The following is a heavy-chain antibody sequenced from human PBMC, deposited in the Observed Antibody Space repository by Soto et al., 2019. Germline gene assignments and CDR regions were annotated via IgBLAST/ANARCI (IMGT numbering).Heavy chain of an antibody. CDR1: GGSISTYY. V-gene: IGHV4-59*01. CDR3: ARATYYYDRSGYLYNFDY. Sequence: QVQLQESGPGLVRPSETLSLSCTVSGGSISTYYWSWIRQPPGKGLEWIGYVYYTGTTNYNPSLESRVTISVDPSKNQFSLKLSSVTAADTAVYYCARATYYYDRSGYLYNFDYWGQGTLVTVSS. D-gene: IGHD3-22*01. CDR2: VYYTGTT. J-gene: IGHJ4*02.